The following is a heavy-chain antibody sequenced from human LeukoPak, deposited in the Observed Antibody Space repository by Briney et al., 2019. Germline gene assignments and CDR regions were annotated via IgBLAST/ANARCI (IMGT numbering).Heavy chain of an antibody. CDR2: ISGSGGST. V-gene: IGHV3-23*01. Sequence: GGSLRLSCAASGFTFSSYAMSWVRQAPGKGLEWVAAISGSGGSTYYADSVKGWFTISRDNSKNTLYLQMNSLRAEDTAVYYCAKDPMYYDFWSGSSPKYGMDVWGQGTTVTVSS. CDR3: AKDPMYYDFWSGSSPKYGMDV. J-gene: IGHJ6*02. D-gene: IGHD3-3*01. CDR1: GFTFSSYA.